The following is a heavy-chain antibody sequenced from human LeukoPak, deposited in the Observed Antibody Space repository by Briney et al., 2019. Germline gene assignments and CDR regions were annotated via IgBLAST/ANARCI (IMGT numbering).Heavy chain of an antibody. CDR2: IYYSGST. V-gene: IGHV4-39*01. J-gene: IGHJ4*02. Sequence: PSETLSLTCTVSGGSISSSSYYWGWIRQPPGKGLEWIGSIYYSGSTYYNPSLKSRVTISVDTSKNQFSLQLNSVTPEDTAVYYCASTHAKGRKPGRPMVREKDYWGQGTLVTVSS. CDR1: GGSISSSSYY. D-gene: IGHD3-10*01. CDR3: ASTHAKGRKPGRPMVREKDY.